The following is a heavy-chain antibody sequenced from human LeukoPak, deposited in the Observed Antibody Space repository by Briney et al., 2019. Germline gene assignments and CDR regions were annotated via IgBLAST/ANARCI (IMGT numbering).Heavy chain of an antibody. CDR2: INHSGST. J-gene: IGHJ5*02. D-gene: IGHD3-3*01. V-gene: IGHV4-39*07. CDR1: GGSISSSSYY. Sequence: SETLSLTCTVSGGSISSSSYYWGWIRQPPGKGLEWIGEINHSGSTNYNPSLKSRVTISVDTSKNQFSLKLSSVTAADTAVYYCARGLNYDFWSGFRGRNWFDPWGQGTLVTVSS. CDR3: ARGLNYDFWSGFRGRNWFDP.